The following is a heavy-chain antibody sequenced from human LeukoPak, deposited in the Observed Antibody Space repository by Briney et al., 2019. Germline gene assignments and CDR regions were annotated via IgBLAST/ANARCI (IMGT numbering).Heavy chain of an antibody. J-gene: IGHJ5*02. V-gene: IGHV4-59*12. CDR1: GGSISSYY. CDR3: ARDLVGATGWFDP. CDR2: IYYSGGT. Sequence: SETLSLTCTVSGGSISSYYWNWIRQPPGKGLEWIGYIYYSGGTNYNPSLKSRVTISVDTSNNRVSLKLTSVTAADTAVYYCARDLVGATGWFDPWGQGTLVTVSS. D-gene: IGHD1-26*01.